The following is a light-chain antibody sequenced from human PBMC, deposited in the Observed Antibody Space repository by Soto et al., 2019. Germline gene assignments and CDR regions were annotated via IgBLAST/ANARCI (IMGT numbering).Light chain of an antibody. V-gene: IGKV4-1*01. Sequence: DIVMTQSPDSLAVSLGERATINCKSSQSVIYSANNKNCLAWYQQKPGQPPKLLIYWASTRESGVPDRFSGSGSATDFTLTISSLQADDVEVYYCQQYLAIHRTFGQGTKVDI. CDR3: QQYLAIHRT. J-gene: IGKJ1*01. CDR1: QSVIYSANNKNC. CDR2: WAS.